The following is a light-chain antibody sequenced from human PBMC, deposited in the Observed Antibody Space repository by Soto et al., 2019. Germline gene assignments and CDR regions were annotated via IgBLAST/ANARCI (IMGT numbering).Light chain of an antibody. J-gene: IGKJ5*01. CDR2: DAS. CDR1: QSVSNN. CDR3: QQYTDWPIT. Sequence: EIEMTQSPGTLSLSPVARATLSCRASQSVSNNYLAWYQQKPGQAPRLLIYDASNRATGIPARFSGSGSGTDFTLTITSLQSDDFAVYFCQQYTDWPITVGQGTRLEIK. V-gene: IGKV3D-15*01.